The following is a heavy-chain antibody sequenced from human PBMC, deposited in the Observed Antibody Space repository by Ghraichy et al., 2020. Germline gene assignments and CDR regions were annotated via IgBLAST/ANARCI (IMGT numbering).Heavy chain of an antibody. Sequence: GALRLSCAASGFTFSSYAMSWVRQAPGKGLEWVSAISGSGGSTYYADSVKGRFTISRDNSKNTLYLQMNSLRAEDTAVYYCAKDRGSGWYEGSYNWFDPWGQGTLVTVSS. CDR1: GFTFSSYA. CDR2: ISGSGGST. J-gene: IGHJ5*02. V-gene: IGHV3-23*01. CDR3: AKDRGSGWYEGSYNWFDP. D-gene: IGHD6-19*01.